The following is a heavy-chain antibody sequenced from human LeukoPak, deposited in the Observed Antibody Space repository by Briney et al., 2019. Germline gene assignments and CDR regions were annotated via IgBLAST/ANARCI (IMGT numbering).Heavy chain of an antibody. Sequence: SETLSLTCTVSTYSISSSYYWGWIRQPPDKGLEWIGIIYHSGSTYYNPSLKSRVTISVDTSKNQFSLKLNSVTAADTAVYYCARVESGYDSWVDYWGQGTLVTVSS. D-gene: IGHD5-12*01. V-gene: IGHV4-38-2*02. J-gene: IGHJ4*02. CDR1: TYSISSSYY. CDR2: IYHSGST. CDR3: ARVESGYDSWVDY.